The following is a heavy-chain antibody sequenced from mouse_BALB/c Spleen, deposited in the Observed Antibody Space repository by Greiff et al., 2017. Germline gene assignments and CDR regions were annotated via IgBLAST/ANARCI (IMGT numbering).Heavy chain of an antibody. CDR1: GFNIKDTY. CDR3: SYYGNYDAMDY. D-gene: IGHD2-10*01. V-gene: IGHV14-3*02. Sequence: VQLQQSGAELVKPGASVKLSCTASGFNIKDTYMHWVKQRPEQGLEWIGRIDPANGNTKYDPKFQGKATITADTSSNTAYLQLSSLTSEDTAVYYCSYYGNYDAMDYWGQGTSVTVSS. J-gene: IGHJ4*01. CDR2: IDPANGNT.